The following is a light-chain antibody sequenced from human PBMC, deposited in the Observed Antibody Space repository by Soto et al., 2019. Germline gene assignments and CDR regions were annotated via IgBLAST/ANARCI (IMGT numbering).Light chain of an antibody. CDR3: SSHSSSGTLEV. V-gene: IGLV2-14*03. J-gene: IGLJ2*01. CDR1: SSDVGGSNY. CDR2: DVY. Sequence: QSALTQPASVSGSPGQSITISCAGTSSDVGGSNYVSWYQQHPGKAPKLMIYDVYNRPSGISNRFSGSKSGYTASLTISGLQAEDEADDYCSSHSSSGTLEVFGAGTKLTVL.